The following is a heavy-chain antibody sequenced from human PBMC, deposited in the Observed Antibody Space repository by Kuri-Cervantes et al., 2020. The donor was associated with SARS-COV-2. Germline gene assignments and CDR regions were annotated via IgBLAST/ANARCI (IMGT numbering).Heavy chain of an antibody. CDR3: ARDVGFGYSYGHSYGMDV. CDR2: INPIFGTA. Sequence: SVKVSCKASGGTFSRYAIRWVRQAPGQGLEWMGGINPIFGTANYAQKFQGRVTITADESTSTAYMELSSLRSEDTAGYYCARDVGFGYSYGHSYGMDVWGQGTTATVSS. CDR1: GGTFSRYA. D-gene: IGHD5-18*01. J-gene: IGHJ6*02. V-gene: IGHV1-69*13.